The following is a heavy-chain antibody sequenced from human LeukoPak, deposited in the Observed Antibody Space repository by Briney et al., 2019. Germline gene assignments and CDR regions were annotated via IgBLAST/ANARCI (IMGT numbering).Heavy chain of an antibody. J-gene: IGHJ6*02. D-gene: IGHD2/OR15-2a*01. V-gene: IGHV3-30-3*01. CDR3: AREGLLSIVMDV. CDR2: ISYDGSNK. CDR1: GFTFSSYA. Sequence: GGSLRLSCAASGFTFSSYAMHWVRQAPGKGLEWVAVISYDGSNKYYADSVKGRFTISGDNSKNTLYLQMNSLRAEDTAVYYCAREGLLSIVMDVWGQGTTVTVSS.